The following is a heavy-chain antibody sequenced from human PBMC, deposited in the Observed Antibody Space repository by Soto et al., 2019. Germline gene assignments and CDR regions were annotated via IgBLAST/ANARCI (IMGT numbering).Heavy chain of an antibody. CDR2: IFHSGST. V-gene: IGHV4-61*01. J-gene: IGHJ6*02. CDR3: AGDLSSSNGMDV. D-gene: IGHD2-2*01. CDR1: RGSVISGSYY. Sequence: KPSETLSLTCTVSRGSVISGSYYWSWIRQPPGKGLEWIGYIFHSGSTNYNPSLKSRVTILVDTSKNQFSLKLSSVTAADTAVYYCAGDLSSSNGMDVWGQGTTVTVSS.